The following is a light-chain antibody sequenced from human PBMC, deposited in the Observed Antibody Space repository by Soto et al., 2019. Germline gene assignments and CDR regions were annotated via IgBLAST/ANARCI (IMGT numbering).Light chain of an antibody. J-gene: IGKJ4*01. CDR2: DAS. CDR3: QQYDNYPLT. Sequence: DIQMTQSPATLSASVGDRVTITCRASQSVRSWLAWYQQKPGTAPKLLIFDASRLESGVTSRFSGSASGTEFTLTIRSLQPDDFATYYCQQYDNYPLTFGGGTKVEIK. V-gene: IGKV1-5*01. CDR1: QSVRSW.